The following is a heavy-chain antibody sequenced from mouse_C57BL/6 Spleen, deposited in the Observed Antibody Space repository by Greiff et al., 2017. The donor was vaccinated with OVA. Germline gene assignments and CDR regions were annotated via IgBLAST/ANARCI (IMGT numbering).Heavy chain of an antibody. D-gene: IGHD3-2*02. CDR1: GYTFTSYW. Sequence: QVQLQQPGAELVMPGASVKLSCKASGYTFTSYWMHWVKQRPGQGLEWIGEIDPSDSYTNYNQKFKGKSTLTVDKSSSTAYMQLSSLTSEDSAVYYCAREGTAQNYFDYWGQGTTLTVSS. CDR3: AREGTAQNYFDY. CDR2: IDPSDSYT. V-gene: IGHV1-69*01. J-gene: IGHJ2*01.